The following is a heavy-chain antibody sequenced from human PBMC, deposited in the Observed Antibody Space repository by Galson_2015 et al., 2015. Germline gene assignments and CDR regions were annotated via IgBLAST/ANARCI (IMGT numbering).Heavy chain of an antibody. Sequence: SLRLSCAASGFTFSNFAMHWVRQAPGKGLEWVAVISYDGNNKYHADSVKGRFTISRDNSKNTLYLQMDSLTAEDTAVYYCARVSGGGRLRDAFDIRGQGTLVTVSS. J-gene: IGHJ3*02. CDR2: ISYDGNNK. CDR1: GFTFSNFA. D-gene: IGHD6-25*01. CDR3: ARVSGGGRLRDAFDI. V-gene: IGHV3-30-3*01.